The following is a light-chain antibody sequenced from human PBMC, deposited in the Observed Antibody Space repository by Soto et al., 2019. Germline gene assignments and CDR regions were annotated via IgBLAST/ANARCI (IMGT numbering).Light chain of an antibody. CDR2: WAS. V-gene: IGKV4-1*01. J-gene: IGKJ2*02. CDR1: QSVLYSSNNKNY. Sequence: DIVMTQSPDSLAVSLGERATINCKSSQSVLYSSNNKNYLAWYQQKPGQPPKLLIYWASTRESGVPDRFSGSGSGTDFTLTISSLQAEDVAVYYCQQYYSPPCTFGQGTKLAIK. CDR3: QQYYSPPCT.